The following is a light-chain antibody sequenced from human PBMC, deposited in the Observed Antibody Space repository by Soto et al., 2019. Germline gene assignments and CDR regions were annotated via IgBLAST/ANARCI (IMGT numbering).Light chain of an antibody. Sequence: EIVMTQSPATLSVSPGERATLSCRASQSVSSNLAWYQQKPGQAPRLLIYGASTRATGIPARFSGSGSGTEFTLTISSLQSYYFAVYYRQQYNTLPRPFGQGTKSDIK. CDR3: QQYNTLPRP. J-gene: IGKJ1*01. V-gene: IGKV3-15*01. CDR1: QSVSSN. CDR2: GAS.